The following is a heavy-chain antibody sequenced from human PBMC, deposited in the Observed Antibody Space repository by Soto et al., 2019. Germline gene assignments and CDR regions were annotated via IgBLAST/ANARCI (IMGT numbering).Heavy chain of an antibody. CDR2: ISGSGAST. V-gene: IGHV3-23*01. CDR1: GFTFSTYA. CDR3: AKGGPYRDGHYYSDMPV. Sequence: WGSLRLSCAASGFTFSTYAMTWVRQAPGKGLEWVSSISGSGASTYYADSVKGRYTISRDNSKNTLYLQMNSLRAEDTAVYYCAKGGPYRDGHYYSDMPVWGHGNTV. D-gene: IGHD3-16*01. J-gene: IGHJ6*02.